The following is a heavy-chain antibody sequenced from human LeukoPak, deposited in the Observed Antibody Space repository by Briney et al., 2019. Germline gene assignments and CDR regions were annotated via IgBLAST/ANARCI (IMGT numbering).Heavy chain of an antibody. Sequence: PGGSLRLSCAASGFTFDDYAMHWVRQAPGKGLEWVSLISGDGGSTYYTDSVKGRFTISRDNSKNSLYLQMNSLRTEDTALYYCAKDILPTTVVTPGRVAFDIWGQGTMVTVSS. CDR3: AKDILPTTVVTPGRVAFDI. CDR2: ISGDGGST. J-gene: IGHJ3*02. V-gene: IGHV3-43*02. CDR1: GFTFDDYA. D-gene: IGHD4-23*01.